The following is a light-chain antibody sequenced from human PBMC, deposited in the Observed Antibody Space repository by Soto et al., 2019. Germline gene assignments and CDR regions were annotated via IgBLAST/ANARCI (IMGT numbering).Light chain of an antibody. Sequence: DIQMTQSPSTLSASVGARVTITCRASQSISSWLAWYQQKPGKAPKLLIYKASTLQSGVPSRFSGSGSGTEFTLAISSLQPDDSATYYCQQYKDNWTFGQGTKVDIK. CDR2: KAS. CDR3: QQYKDNWT. V-gene: IGKV1-5*03. CDR1: QSISSW. J-gene: IGKJ1*01.